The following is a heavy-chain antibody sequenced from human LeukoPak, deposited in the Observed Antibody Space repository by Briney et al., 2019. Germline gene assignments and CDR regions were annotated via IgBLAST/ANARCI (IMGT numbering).Heavy chain of an antibody. V-gene: IGHV4-59*01. CDR2: IYYSGST. CDR3: SRAAQGRSNKYYYYYYMDV. Sequence: PSETLSLTCAVYGGSFSGYYWSWIRQPPGKGLEWIGYIYYSGSTNYNPSLKSRVTISVDTSKNQFSLKLSSVTAADPAVYYCSRAAQGRSNKYYYYYYMDVWGKGTTVTVSS. D-gene: IGHD1-26*01. CDR1: GGSFSGYY. J-gene: IGHJ6*03.